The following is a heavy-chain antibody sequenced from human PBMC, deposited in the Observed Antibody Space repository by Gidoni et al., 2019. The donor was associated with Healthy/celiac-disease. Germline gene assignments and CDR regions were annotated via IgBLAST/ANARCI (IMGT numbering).Heavy chain of an antibody. D-gene: IGHD2-15*01. CDR2: IWYDGSNK. J-gene: IGHJ4*02. V-gene: IGHV3-33*01. CDR1: GFTFSSYG. CDR3: ARDVAPGGRSHFDY. Sequence: QVQLVESGGGVVQPGRSLRLSCAASGFTFSSYGMHWVRQAPGKGLEWVAVIWYDGSNKYYADSVKGRFTISRDNSKNTLYLQMNSLRAEDTAVYYCARDVAPGGRSHFDYWGQGTLVTVSS.